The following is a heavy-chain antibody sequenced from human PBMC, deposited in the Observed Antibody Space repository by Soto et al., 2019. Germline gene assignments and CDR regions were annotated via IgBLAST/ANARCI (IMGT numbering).Heavy chain of an antibody. D-gene: IGHD2-2*01. CDR1: GGSISSGGYY. CDR3: VGAGDSTQYYFDY. V-gene: IGHV4-31*03. J-gene: IGHJ4*02. CDR2: IYYSGST. Sequence: QVQLQESGPGLVKPSQTLSLTCTVSGGSISSGGYYWSWIRQHPGKGLEWIGYIYYSGSTYYNPSLKSRVTIAVDTSKNQFSLKLSSVTAADTAVYYCVGAGDSTQYYFDYWGQGTLVTVSS.